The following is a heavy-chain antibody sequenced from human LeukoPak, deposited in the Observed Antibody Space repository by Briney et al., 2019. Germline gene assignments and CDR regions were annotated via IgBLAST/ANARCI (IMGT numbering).Heavy chain of an antibody. Sequence: GQSLKISCKDSGYSFTSYWIGWVRQMPGKGLEWMGIIYPGDSDTRYSPSFQGQVTISADKSINTAYLQWSSLKASDTAIYYCARRGEAMDPFDYWGQGTLVTVSS. CDR1: GYSFTSYW. J-gene: IGHJ4*02. D-gene: IGHD5-18*01. CDR3: ARRGEAMDPFDY. V-gene: IGHV5-51*01. CDR2: IYPGDSDT.